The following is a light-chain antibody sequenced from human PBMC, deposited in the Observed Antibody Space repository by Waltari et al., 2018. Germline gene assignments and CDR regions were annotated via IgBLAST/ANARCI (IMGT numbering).Light chain of an antibody. V-gene: IGLV1-40*01. Sequence: QSVLTQPPSASGAPGQRATISCTRSSSNIGAGHDVPWYQQLPGTAPKLLIYGNSNRPSGVPDRFSGSKSGTSASLAITGLQAEDEADYYCQSYDSSLSGSVFGGGTKLTVL. CDR1: SSNIGAGHD. J-gene: IGLJ3*02. CDR3: QSYDSSLSGSV. CDR2: GNS.